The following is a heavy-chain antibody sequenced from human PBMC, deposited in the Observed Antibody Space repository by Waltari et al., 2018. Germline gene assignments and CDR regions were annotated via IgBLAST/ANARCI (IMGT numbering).Heavy chain of an antibody. J-gene: IGHJ4*02. CDR1: GFRFNDYA. V-gene: IGHV3-49*04. D-gene: IGHD1-7*01. CDR3: VRWGTSARAYDY. CDR2: IRGQGVGGKK. Sequence: EVQLVESGGDLVQPGQSLRLSCTVSGFRFNDYAMNWVRQAPGKGLEWVGFIRGQGVGGKKEYAASVKGRCTISRDDSKGIAYLQMNSLRPEDTAVYHCVRWGTSARAYDYWGQGTLVTVSS.